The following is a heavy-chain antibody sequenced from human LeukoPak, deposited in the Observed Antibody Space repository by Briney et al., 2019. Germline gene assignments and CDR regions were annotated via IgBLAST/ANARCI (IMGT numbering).Heavy chain of an antibody. V-gene: IGHV1-2*02. CDR1: GYTFTGYY. CDR3: ARAQRYYYDSSGYYYPLDYYYYGMDV. J-gene: IGHJ6*02. CDR2: INPNSGGT. D-gene: IGHD3-22*01. Sequence: ASVKVSCKASGYTFTGYYMHWVRQAPGQGLEWMGWINPNSGGTNYAQKFQGRVTMTRDTSISTAYMELSRLRSDDTAVYYCARAQRYYYDSSGYYYPLDYYYYGMDVWGRGTTVTVSS.